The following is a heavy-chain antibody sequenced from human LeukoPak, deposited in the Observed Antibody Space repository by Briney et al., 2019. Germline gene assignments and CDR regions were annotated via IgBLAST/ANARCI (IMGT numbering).Heavy chain of an antibody. CDR3: AKDPGAAGDY. V-gene: IGHV3-30*02. D-gene: IGHD6-13*01. Sequence: GGSLRLSCATSGFTFSTYAMHWVRQAPGKGLEWVSFIRYDGNKRNYADSVKGRFTISRDNSKNTLYLQMNSLRAEETAVYYCAKDPGAAGDYWGQGTLVTVSS. CDR1: GFTFSTYA. J-gene: IGHJ4*02. CDR2: IRYDGNKR.